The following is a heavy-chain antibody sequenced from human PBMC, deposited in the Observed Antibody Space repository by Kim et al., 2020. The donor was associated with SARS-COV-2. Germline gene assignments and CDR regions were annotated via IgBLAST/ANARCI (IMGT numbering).Heavy chain of an antibody. CDR2: ISYDGSIT. J-gene: IGHJ4*02. Sequence: GGSLRLSCAASGFSFGTYDMHWVRQAPGRGLEWVALISYDGSITYYADSVKGRFTISRENSKSTLFLQMNSLRNEDAAVYYCAKRDGYMFYYDAWGQGTLVTVSS. V-gene: IGHV3-30*18. CDR3: AKRDGYMFYYDA. D-gene: IGHD5-12*01. CDR1: GFSFGTYD.